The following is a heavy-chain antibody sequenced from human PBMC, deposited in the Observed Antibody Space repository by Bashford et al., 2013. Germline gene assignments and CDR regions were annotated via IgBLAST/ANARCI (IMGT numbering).Heavy chain of an antibody. J-gene: IGHJ5*02. Sequence: SVKVSCKASGGTFSSYAISWVRQAPGQGLEWMGGIIPIFGTANYAQKFQGRVTITADESTSTAYMELSSLRSEDTAVYYCARGITMVRGVIVDPWGQGTLVTVSS. CDR1: GGTFSSYA. CDR3: ARGITMVRGVIVDP. V-gene: IGHV1-69*13. CDR2: IIPIFGTA. D-gene: IGHD3-10*01.